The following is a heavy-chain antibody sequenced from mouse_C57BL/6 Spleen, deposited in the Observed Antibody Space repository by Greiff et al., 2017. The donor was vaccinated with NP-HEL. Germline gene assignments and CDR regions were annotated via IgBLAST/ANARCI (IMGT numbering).Heavy chain of an antibody. CDR3: AKGPYGNPYAMDY. D-gene: IGHD2-1*01. V-gene: IGHV1-72*01. CDR2: IDPNSGGT. CDR1: GYTFTSYW. J-gene: IGHJ4*01. Sequence: VQLQQPGAELVKPGASVKLSCKASGYTFTSYWMHWVKQRPGRGLEWIGRIDPNSGGTKYNEKFKSKATLTVDKPSSTAYMQLSSLTSEDSAVYYCAKGPYGNPYAMDYWGQGTSVTVSS.